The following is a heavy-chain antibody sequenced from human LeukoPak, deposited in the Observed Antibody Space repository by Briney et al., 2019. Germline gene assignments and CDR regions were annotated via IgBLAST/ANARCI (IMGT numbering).Heavy chain of an antibody. J-gene: IGHJ4*02. CDR1: GFTFSRYS. D-gene: IGHD3-3*01. CDR3: AGDSEIGVVASIDY. Sequence: GGSLRLSCAASGFTFSRYSMNWVRQAPGKGLDWVAFVRDDGSSQKYAATVKGRFTTSRDNSKNTLYLQMNSLRAEDTAVYYCAGDSEIGVVASIDYWGQGTLVTVSS. V-gene: IGHV3-30*02. CDR2: VRDDGSSQ.